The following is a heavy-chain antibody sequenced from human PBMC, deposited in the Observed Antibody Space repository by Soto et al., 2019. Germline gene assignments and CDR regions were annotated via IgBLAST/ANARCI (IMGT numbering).Heavy chain of an antibody. J-gene: IGHJ6*02. V-gene: IGHV4-61*01. CDR1: GGSVTSGSYY. CDR2: VFYSGTT. CDR3: AIYQAYYSGNPGYYYSVFDF. Sequence: SETLSLTCAVFGGSVTSGSYYWSWVRQSPETGLEGIGEVFYSGTTTYYPSLRGQVTFSVDRPNNQFSLNLISVTSTDTGTYYYAIYQAYYSGNPGYYYSVFDFWGQAPTGT. D-gene: IGHD3-9*01.